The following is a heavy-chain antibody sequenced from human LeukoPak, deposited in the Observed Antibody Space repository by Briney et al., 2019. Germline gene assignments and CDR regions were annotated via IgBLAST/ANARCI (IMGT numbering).Heavy chain of an antibody. V-gene: IGHV1-2*02. Sequence: GASVKVSCKASGYSLTAYYMYWVRQAPGQGLEWMGWINPNSGGTNYAQKFQGRVTLTRDTSISTAYMELSRLRYDDTAIYYCASTTMGFCSGGSCYSTFFDYWGQGTLLTVSS. CDR3: ASTTMGFCSGGSCYSTFFDY. CDR1: GYSLTAYY. CDR2: INPNSGGT. D-gene: IGHD2-15*01. J-gene: IGHJ4*02.